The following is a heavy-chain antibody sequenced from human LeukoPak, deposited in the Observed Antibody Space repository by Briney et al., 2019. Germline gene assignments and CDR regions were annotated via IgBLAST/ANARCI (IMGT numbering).Heavy chain of an antibody. J-gene: IGHJ4*02. CDR1: GGSTGSYY. CDR3: ARVGSGHFDL. V-gene: IGHV4-59*01. CDR2: IYYSGNT. D-gene: IGHD2-15*01. Sequence: PSETLSLTXTVSGGSTGSYYWSWIRQPPGKGLEWIGYIYYSGNTNLNLSLKSRITMSIDTSKNQFSLNLSSVTAADTAVYYCARVGSGHFDLWGQGTLVTVSS.